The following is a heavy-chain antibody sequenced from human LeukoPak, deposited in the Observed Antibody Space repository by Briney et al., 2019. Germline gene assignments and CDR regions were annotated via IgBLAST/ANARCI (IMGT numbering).Heavy chain of an antibody. CDR2: INPTGGST. D-gene: IGHD1-26*01. J-gene: IGHJ5*02. Sequence: ASVKVSCKASGYTFTSYYMHWVRQAPGQGLEWMGLINPTGGSTGYAQKFQGRVTMTRDMSTSTDYMELSSLRSEGTAIYYCARDNSVGDNAWWFDPWGQGTLVTVSS. V-gene: IGHV1-46*01. CDR1: GYTFTSYY. CDR3: ARDNSVGDNAWWFDP.